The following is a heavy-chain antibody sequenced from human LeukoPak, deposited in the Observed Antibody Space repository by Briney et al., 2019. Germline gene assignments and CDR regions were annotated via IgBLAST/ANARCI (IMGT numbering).Heavy chain of an antibody. J-gene: IGHJ6*02. Sequence: PGGSLRLSCAASGFTFSDYYMTWIRQAPGKGLEWVSYISSSSSYTNSADSVKGRFTISRDNAKNSVYLQMNSLRAEDTAVYYCAVSDDYNSHYYYGMDVWGQGTTVTVSS. CDR3: AVSDDYNSHYYYGMDV. CDR1: GFTFSDYY. V-gene: IGHV3-11*03. D-gene: IGHD5-24*01. CDR2: ISSSSSYT.